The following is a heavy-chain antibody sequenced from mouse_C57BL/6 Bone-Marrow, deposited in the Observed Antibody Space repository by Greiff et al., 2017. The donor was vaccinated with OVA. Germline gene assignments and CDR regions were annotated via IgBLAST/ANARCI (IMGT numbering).Heavy chain of an antibody. CDR2: INPNNGGT. D-gene: IGHD1-1*01. Sequence: VVKPGASVKISCKASGYTFTDYYMNWVKQSHGKSLEWIGDINPNNGGTSYNQKFKGKATLTVDKSSSTAYMELRSLTSEDSAVYYCARGDYYSYYFDYWGQGTTLTVSS. J-gene: IGHJ2*01. CDR3: ARGDYYSYYFDY. CDR1: GYTFTDYY. V-gene: IGHV1-26*01.